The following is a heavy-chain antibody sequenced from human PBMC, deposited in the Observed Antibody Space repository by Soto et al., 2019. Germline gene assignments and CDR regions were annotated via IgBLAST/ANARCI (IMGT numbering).Heavy chain of an antibody. CDR2: IYQSGVT. CDR1: GDSYSISTYS. V-gene: IGHV4-30-2*01. D-gene: IGHD6-19*01. Sequence: SETLSLTCNMSGDSYSISTYSWSWIRQPPGKALQWIGFIYQSGVTSYNPSLASRVSIPLDRSNNQCSLKLKSVTAADTAVYFCAGMPYTSGLRFDPWGPGTLVTVSS. J-gene: IGHJ5*02. CDR3: AGMPYTSGLRFDP.